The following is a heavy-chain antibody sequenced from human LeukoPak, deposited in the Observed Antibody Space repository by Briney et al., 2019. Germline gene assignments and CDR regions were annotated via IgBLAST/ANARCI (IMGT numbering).Heavy chain of an antibody. Sequence: PGASVKVSCKASGGTFSSYAISWVRQAPGQGLEWMGGIIPIFGTVNYAQKFQGRVTITTDESTSTAYMELSSLRSEDTAVYYCASPSVAAPSYYYYYMDVWGKGTTVTVSS. D-gene: IGHD6-6*01. V-gene: IGHV1-69*05. CDR2: IIPIFGTV. CDR1: GGTFSSYA. J-gene: IGHJ6*03. CDR3: ASPSVAAPSYYYYYMDV.